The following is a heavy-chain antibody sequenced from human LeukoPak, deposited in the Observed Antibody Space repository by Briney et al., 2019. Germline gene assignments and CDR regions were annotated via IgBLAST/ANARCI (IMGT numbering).Heavy chain of an antibody. CDR2: ISYDGSNK. V-gene: IGHV3-30*03. D-gene: IGHD2-2*01. J-gene: IGHJ4*02. CDR1: GFTFSSYG. Sequence: GGSLRLSCAASGFTFSSYGMHWVRQAPGKGLEWVAVISYDGSNKYYADSVKGRFTISRDNSKNTPYLQMNSLRAEDTAVYYCCSSTIGYWGQGTLVTVSS. CDR3: CSSTIGY.